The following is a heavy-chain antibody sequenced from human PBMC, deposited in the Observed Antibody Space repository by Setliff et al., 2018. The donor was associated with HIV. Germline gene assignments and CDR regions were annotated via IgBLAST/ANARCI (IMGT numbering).Heavy chain of an antibody. V-gene: IGHV1-46*01. J-gene: IGHJ4*02. CDR1: GYTFTSYA. CDR2: VNPSGGST. CDR3: ARDRTAGYHYDYGY. D-gene: IGHD3-16*01. Sequence: ASVMVSCKASGYTFTSYAIHWVRQAPGQGLEWLGMVNPSGGSTAYAQKFQGRVTMTRDTSTNTVYMDLSGLRSDDTAVYYCARDRTAGYHYDYGYWGQGTLVTVSS.